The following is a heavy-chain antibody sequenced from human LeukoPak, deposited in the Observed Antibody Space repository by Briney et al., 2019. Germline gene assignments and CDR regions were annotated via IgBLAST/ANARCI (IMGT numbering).Heavy chain of an antibody. V-gene: IGHV3-30*03. J-gene: IGHJ4*02. CDR1: GFILSNYG. Sequence: GGSLRLSCAASGFILSNYGVHWVRQAPGKGLEWVAVISNDGSTKFYTDPVKGRFTISRDNSKNTVDLQMDSLRAEDTAVYYCARDERFGDPPVDYWGQGTLVTVSS. CDR2: ISNDGSTK. CDR3: ARDERFGDPPVDY. D-gene: IGHD3-10*01.